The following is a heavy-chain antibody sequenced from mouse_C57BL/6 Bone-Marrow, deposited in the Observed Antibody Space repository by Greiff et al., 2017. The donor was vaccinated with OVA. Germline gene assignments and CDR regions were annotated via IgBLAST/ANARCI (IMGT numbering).Heavy chain of an antibody. CDR1: GYAFSSYW. D-gene: IGHD1-1*01. V-gene: IGHV1-80*01. CDR2: IYPGDGDT. Sequence: QVQLQQSGAELVKPGASVKISCKASGYAFSSYWMNWVKQRPGKGLEWIGQIYPGDGDTNYNGKFKGKATLTADKSSSTAYMQLSSLTSEDSAVYFCARYRDYGSSYYAMDYWGQGTSVTVSS. J-gene: IGHJ4*01. CDR3: ARYRDYGSSYYAMDY.